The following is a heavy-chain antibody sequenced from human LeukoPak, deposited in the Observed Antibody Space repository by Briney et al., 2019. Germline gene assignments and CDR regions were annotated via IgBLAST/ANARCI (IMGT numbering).Heavy chain of an antibody. Sequence: PGGSLRLSCAASGFTFSSYSMTWVRQAPGKGLEWVSSISSSSSYIYYADSVKGRFTISRDNAKNSLYLQMNSLRAEDTAVYYCARGWTTVTTRLFDYWGQGTLVTVSS. CDR1: GFTFSSYS. CDR3: ARGWTTVTTRLFDY. J-gene: IGHJ4*02. CDR2: ISSSSSYI. D-gene: IGHD4-17*01. V-gene: IGHV3-21*01.